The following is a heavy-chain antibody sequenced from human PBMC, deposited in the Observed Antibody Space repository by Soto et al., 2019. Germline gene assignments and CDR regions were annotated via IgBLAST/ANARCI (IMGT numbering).Heavy chain of an antibody. CDR2: VYYIGNT. CDR1: GGSISGSPSY. Sequence: QLQLQESGPGLVKPSETLSLTCTVSGGSISGSPSYWGWIRQPPGKGLEWIGSVYYIGNTYYNPSLKTRVTISVDTSNNQFALKLTSVTAADTALYYCAGQIYSSSGYYFDYWGQGTLVTVSS. V-gene: IGHV4-39*01. J-gene: IGHJ4*02. CDR3: AGQIYSSSGYYFDY. D-gene: IGHD6-6*01.